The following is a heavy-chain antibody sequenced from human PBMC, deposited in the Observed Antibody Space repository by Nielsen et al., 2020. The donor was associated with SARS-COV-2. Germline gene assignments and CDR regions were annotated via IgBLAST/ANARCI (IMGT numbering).Heavy chain of an antibody. CDR3: ARDLAVADPFDY. V-gene: IGHV3-33*08. Sequence: GGSLRLSCAASGFTFSSYAMHWVRQAPGKGLEWVAVIWYDGSSKYYADSVKGRFTISRDNSKNTLYLQMNSLRAEDTAVYYCARDLAVADPFDYWGQGTLVTVSS. CDR1: GFTFSSYA. D-gene: IGHD6-19*01. CDR2: IWYDGSSK. J-gene: IGHJ4*02.